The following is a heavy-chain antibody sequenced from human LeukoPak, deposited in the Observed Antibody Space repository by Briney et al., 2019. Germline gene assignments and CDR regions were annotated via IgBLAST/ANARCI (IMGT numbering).Heavy chain of an antibody. V-gene: IGHV4-34*01. CDR1: GGSFSGYY. CDR2: INHSGST. Sequence: SETLSLTCAAYGGSFSGYYWSWIRQPPGKGLEWIGEINHSGSTNYNPSLKSRVTISVDTSKNQFSLKPSSVTAADTAVYYCARDRIVGAPFDYWGQGTLVTISS. J-gene: IGHJ4*02. CDR3: ARDRIVGAPFDY. D-gene: IGHD1-26*01.